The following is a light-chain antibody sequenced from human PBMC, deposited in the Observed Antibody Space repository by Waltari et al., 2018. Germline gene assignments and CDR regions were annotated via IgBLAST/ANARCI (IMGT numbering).Light chain of an antibody. Sequence: DIQVTQSPSFLSASAGDRVSITCRASQNIDNYLNWFQQKPGRAPKLLIYAASTLQSGVPSRFTGSQFGTDFTLTISSLEEEDHATYYCQQSKRVPYTFGQGTKVQIK. CDR2: AAS. CDR1: QNIDNY. V-gene: IGKV1-39*01. J-gene: IGKJ2*01. CDR3: QQSKRVPYT.